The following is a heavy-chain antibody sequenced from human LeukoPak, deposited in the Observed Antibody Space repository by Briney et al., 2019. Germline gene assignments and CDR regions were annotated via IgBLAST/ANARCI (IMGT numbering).Heavy chain of an antibody. D-gene: IGHD1-26*01. CDR1: GFTFSDYW. V-gene: IGHV3-21*01. CDR2: ISSSSSYI. Sequence: GGSLRLSCAASGFTFSDYWMNWVRQAPGKGLEWVSSISSSSSYIYYADSVKGRLTISRDNAKNSLYLQMNSLRAEDTALYYCAKDGDTVSGTYYFDMDVWGKGTTVTISS. J-gene: IGHJ6*03. CDR3: AKDGDTVSGTYYFDMDV.